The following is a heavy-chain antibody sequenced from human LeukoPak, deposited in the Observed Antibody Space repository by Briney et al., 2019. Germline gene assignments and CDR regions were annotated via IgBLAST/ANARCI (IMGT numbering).Heavy chain of an antibody. Sequence: GGSLRLSCAASGFTFSSYRMNWVRQAPGKGLEWVSSISSNSDYIYYADSVKGRFTISRDNAKYSLYLQMNSLRAEDTAVYYCARDSVSDTSGYLFDYWGQGILVTVSS. J-gene: IGHJ4*02. CDR1: GFTFSSYR. V-gene: IGHV3-21*01. D-gene: IGHD3-22*01. CDR3: ARDSVSDTSGYLFDY. CDR2: ISSNSDYI.